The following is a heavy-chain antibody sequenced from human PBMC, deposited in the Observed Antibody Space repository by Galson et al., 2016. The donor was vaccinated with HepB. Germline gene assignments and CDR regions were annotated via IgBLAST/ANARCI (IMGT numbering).Heavy chain of an antibody. CDR2: VFHSGST. V-gene: IGHV4-4*02. CDR3: AISTAAVPASINWFDP. Sequence: SETLSLTCAVSGVSITSPNWCTWVRQPPGKGLEWIGEVFHSGSTYYNPSLKSRVTMSVDKSKNHFSLKLTSVTAADTAVYYRAISTAAVPASINWFDPWGQGTLVTVSS. CDR1: GVSITSPNW. J-gene: IGHJ5*02. D-gene: IGHD2-2*01.